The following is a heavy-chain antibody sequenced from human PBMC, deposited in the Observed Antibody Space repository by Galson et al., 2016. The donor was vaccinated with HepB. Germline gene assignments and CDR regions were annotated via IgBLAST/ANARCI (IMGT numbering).Heavy chain of an antibody. CDR1: GYTFTNYP. CDR3: ARSDGHNTYYGSGSYSY. D-gene: IGHD3-10*01. J-gene: IGHJ4*02. V-gene: IGHV7-4-1*01. Sequence: SVKVSCKASGYTFTNYPMNWVRQAPGQGLEWMGWINTNTGNPTYDQGFTGRFVFSLDTSVNTAYPQIDSLKAEDTAVYYCARSDGHNTYYGSGSYSYWGQGTLITVSS. CDR2: INTNTGNP.